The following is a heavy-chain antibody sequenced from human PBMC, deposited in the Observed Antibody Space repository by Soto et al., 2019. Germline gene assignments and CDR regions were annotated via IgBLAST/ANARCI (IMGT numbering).Heavy chain of an antibody. CDR1: GFTFSRVW. V-gene: IGHV3-7*01. CDR2: IKQDGSEK. D-gene: IGHD3-3*01. J-gene: IGHJ6*02. Sequence: GGSLRLSCAASGFTFSRVWMSWVRQAPGKGLEWVANIKQDGSEKYYVDSVKGRFTISRDNAKNSLYLQMNSLRAEDTAVYYCARDRYSYYDFWSGSLPYYYYGMDVWGQGTTVTVS. CDR3: ARDRYSYYDFWSGSLPYYYYGMDV.